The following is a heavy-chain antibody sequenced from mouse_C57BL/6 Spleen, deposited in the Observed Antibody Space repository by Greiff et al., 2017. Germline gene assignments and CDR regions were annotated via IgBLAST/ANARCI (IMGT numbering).Heavy chain of an antibody. CDR3: ARAYYDYDGPGLFY. Sequence: VKLMESGPGLVAPSQSLSITCTVSGFSLTSYAISWVRQPPGKGLEWLGVIWTGGGTNYNSALKSRLSISKDNSKSQVFLKMNSLQTDDTARYYWARAYYDYDGPGLFYWGQGTLVTVSA. CDR1: GFSLTSYA. J-gene: IGHJ3*01. CDR2: IWTGGGT. D-gene: IGHD2-4*01. V-gene: IGHV2-9-1*01.